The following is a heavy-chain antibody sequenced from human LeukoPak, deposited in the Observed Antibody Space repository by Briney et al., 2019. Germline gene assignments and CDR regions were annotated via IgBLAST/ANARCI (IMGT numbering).Heavy chain of an antibody. D-gene: IGHD3-22*01. CDR3: ARARWLPPHYYYYYMDV. J-gene: IGHJ6*03. CDR1: GYTFTGYY. Sequence: ASVKVSCKASGYTFTGYYMHWVRQAPGQGLEWMGWINRNSGGTNYAQKFQGRVTMTRDTPISTAYMELSRLRSDDTAVYYCARARWLPPHYYYYYMDVWGKGTTVTVSS. CDR2: INRNSGGT. V-gene: IGHV1-2*02.